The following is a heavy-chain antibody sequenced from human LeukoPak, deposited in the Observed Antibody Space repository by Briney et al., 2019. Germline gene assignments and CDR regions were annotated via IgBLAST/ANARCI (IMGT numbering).Heavy chain of an antibody. CDR2: ISSSSSYI. CDR3: ARDDGYYGSGSYPYYFDY. Sequence: GGSLRLSCAASGFTFSSYSMNWVRQAPGRGLEWVSSISSSSSYIYYADSVKGRFTISRDNAKNSLYLQMNSLRAEDTAVYYCARDDGYYGSGSYPYYFDYWGQGTLVTVSS. D-gene: IGHD3-10*01. V-gene: IGHV3-21*01. CDR1: GFTFSSYS. J-gene: IGHJ4*02.